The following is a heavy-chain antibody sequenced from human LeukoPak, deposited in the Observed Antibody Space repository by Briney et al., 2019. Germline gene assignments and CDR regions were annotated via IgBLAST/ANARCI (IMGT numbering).Heavy chain of an antibody. V-gene: IGHV4-61*01. CDR2: IYYSGST. CDR1: GGSISSSSYY. J-gene: IGHJ4*02. Sequence: SETLSLTCTVSGGSISSSSYYWSWIRQPPGKGLEWIGYIYYSGSTNYNPSLKSRVTISVDTSKNQFSLKLSSVTAADTAVYYCARGASNYESYWGQGTLVTVSS. D-gene: IGHD4-11*01. CDR3: ARGASNYESY.